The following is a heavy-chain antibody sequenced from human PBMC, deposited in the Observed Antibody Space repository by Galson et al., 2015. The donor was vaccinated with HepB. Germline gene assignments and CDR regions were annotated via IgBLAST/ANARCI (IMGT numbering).Heavy chain of an antibody. D-gene: IGHD3-10*01. CDR1: GFTFSNAW. V-gene: IGHV3-15*07. J-gene: IGHJ4*02. CDR2: IKSKTDGGTT. Sequence: SLRLSCAASGFTFSNAWMNWVRQAPGKGLEWVGRIKSKTDGGTTGYAAPVKGRFTISRDDSKNTLYLQMNSLKTEDTAVYYCTTAWGYGSGSYDYWGQGTLVTVSS. CDR3: TTAWGYGSGSYDY.